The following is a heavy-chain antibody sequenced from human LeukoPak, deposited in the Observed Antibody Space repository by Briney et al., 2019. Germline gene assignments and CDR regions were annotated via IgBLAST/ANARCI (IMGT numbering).Heavy chain of an antibody. D-gene: IGHD3-22*01. J-gene: IGHJ6*02. Sequence: GGSLRLSCAASGFTVSGNHMSWVRQAPGKGLEWVSVIFSGGNIYYADSVKGRFTISRDNSKNMLYLQMNSLRAEDTAVYFCAGGYYSSYYYGMDVWGQGTTVTVSS. CDR1: GFTVSGNH. CDR3: AGGYYSSYYYGMDV. V-gene: IGHV3-53*01. CDR2: IFSGGNI.